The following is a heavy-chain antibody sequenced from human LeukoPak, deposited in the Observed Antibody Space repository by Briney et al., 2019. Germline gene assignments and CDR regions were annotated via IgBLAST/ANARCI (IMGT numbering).Heavy chain of an antibody. CDR1: GFTFSGSA. V-gene: IGHV3-73*01. Sequence: GGSLRLSCAASGFTFSGSAMHWVRQASGKGPEWVGRIRSKANSYATAYAASVKGRFTISRDDSKNTAYLQMNSLKTEDTAVYYCTYYCSSTSCSDDAFDIWGQGTMVTVSS. CDR2: IRSKANSYAT. D-gene: IGHD2-2*01. J-gene: IGHJ3*02. CDR3: TYYCSSTSCSDDAFDI.